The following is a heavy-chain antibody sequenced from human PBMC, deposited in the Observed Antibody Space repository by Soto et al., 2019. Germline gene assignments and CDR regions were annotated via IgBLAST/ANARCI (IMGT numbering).Heavy chain of an antibody. CDR3: ARDFAYFDS. CDR2: VYHTGRT. Sequence: LQLLESGGALVQPGGSLRLSCVASGIPSADFAMTWVRQRPGKGLEWIGYVYHTGRTSYNPSLKSRVSISMDTSKNQFSLNLDSVTAADTAVYFCARDFAYFDSWGQGTLVTVSS. D-gene: IGHD3-3*01. V-gene: IGHV4-59*13. J-gene: IGHJ4*02. CDR1: GIPSADFA.